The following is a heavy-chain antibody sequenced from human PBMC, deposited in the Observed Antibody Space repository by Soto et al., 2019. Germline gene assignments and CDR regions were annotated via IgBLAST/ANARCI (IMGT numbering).Heavy chain of an antibody. D-gene: IGHD3-22*01. Sequence: EMQLVESGGGLVQPGVSLRLSCAASGFTFSNYYMHWVRQAPGTGPVWVSRISSDGTTTTYADSVKGRFTISRGNAKNTSYPQANSMRADDTAVYYCEGVPDCDSSGCYSYCALRGQGALVTVSS. J-gene: IGHJ4*02. V-gene: IGHV3-74*01. CDR1: GFTFSNYY. CDR2: ISSDGTTT. CDR3: EGVPDCDSSGCYSYCAL.